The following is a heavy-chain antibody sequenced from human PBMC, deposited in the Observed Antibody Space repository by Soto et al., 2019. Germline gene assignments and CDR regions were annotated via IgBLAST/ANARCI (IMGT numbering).Heavy chain of an antibody. CDR3: TRHYDFWRGPIPYGMDV. D-gene: IGHD3-3*01. V-gene: IGHV3-49*04. J-gene: IGHJ6*02. CDR2: VRSKAYGGTT. Sequence: GGSLRLSCTASGFTFGQYSMSSVRQSPGKGLEWVGFVRSKAYGGTTEYAASVKGRFTISRDDSKSIAYLQMNSLKTEDAAVYYCTRHYDFWRGPIPYGMDVRGQGNTVT. CDR1: GFTFGQYS.